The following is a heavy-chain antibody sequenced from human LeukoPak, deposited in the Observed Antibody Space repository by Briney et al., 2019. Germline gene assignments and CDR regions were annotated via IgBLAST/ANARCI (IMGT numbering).Heavy chain of an antibody. D-gene: IGHD6-19*01. CDR3: ARNRYSSGWYDY. J-gene: IGHJ4*02. CDR1: GFTFSSSH. CDR2: ISSDGSST. Sequence: PGGSLRLSCAVSGFTFSSSHIHWVRQAPGKGLEWVALISSDGSSTHYVDSVKGRFTISRDNSKNTVNLQMDSLTTEDTAVYYCARNRYSSGWYDYWGQGTLVTVSS. V-gene: IGHV3-30*04.